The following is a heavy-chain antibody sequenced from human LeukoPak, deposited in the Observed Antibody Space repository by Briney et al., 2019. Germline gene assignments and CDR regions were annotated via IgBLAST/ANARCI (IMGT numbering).Heavy chain of an antibody. J-gene: IGHJ4*02. Sequence: SETLSLTCAVSGGSISSNSYYWGWIRQPPGKGLEWIGSIYYSGSTYYNPSLKSRVTISVDTSKNQFSLKLSSVTAADTAVYYCARRGSYYDSSGYGGYYWGQGTLVTVSS. V-gene: IGHV4-39*01. D-gene: IGHD3-22*01. CDR2: IYYSGST. CDR3: ARRGSYYDSSGYGGYY. CDR1: GGSISSNSYY.